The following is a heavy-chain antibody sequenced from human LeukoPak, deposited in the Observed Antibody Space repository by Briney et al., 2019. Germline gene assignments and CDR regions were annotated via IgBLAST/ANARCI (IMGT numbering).Heavy chain of an antibody. CDR3: AKHAGTTRQTKDY. V-gene: IGHV3-23*01. Sequence: TGGSLRLSCAASGFTFSSYAMSWVRQAPGKGLEWVSAISGNGGSTYYADSVKGRFTISRDNSKNTLYLQMNSLGAEDTAVYYCAKHAGTTRQTKDYWGQGTLVTVSS. CDR1: GFTFSSYA. D-gene: IGHD1-1*01. J-gene: IGHJ4*02. CDR2: ISGNGGST.